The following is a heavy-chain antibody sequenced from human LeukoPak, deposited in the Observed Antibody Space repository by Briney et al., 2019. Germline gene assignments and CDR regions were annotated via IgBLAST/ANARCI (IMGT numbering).Heavy chain of an antibody. Sequence: SETLSLTRAVSGGSISSGGYSWRWIRQPPGRGLEWIGNIFYRGSTYYSPSLRSRDTISINTYRNQFSLKLNSVTAADTAVYYCAKSNGYGLVDIWGQGTMVTVSS. V-gene: IGHV4-39*07. CDR2: IFYRGST. J-gene: IGHJ3*02. CDR3: AKSNGYGLVDI. D-gene: IGHD3-10*01. CDR1: GGSISSGGYS.